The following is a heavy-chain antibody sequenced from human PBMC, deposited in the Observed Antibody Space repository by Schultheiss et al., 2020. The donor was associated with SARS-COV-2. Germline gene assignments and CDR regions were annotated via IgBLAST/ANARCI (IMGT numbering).Heavy chain of an antibody. J-gene: IGHJ6*03. CDR1: GFTFSSYG. CDR2: ISYDGSNK. CDR3: AKDTDYSNVRFNYMDV. V-gene: IGHV3-30*18. Sequence: GGSLRLSCAASGFTFSSYGMHWVRQAPGKGLEWVAVISYDGSNKYYADSVKGRFTISRDNSKNTLYLQMNSLRAEDTALYYCAKDTDYSNVRFNYMDVWGKGTTVTVSS. D-gene: IGHD4-11*01.